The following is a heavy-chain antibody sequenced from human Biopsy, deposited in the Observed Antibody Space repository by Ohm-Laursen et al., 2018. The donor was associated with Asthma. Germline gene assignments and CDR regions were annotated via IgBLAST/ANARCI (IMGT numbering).Heavy chain of an antibody. J-gene: IGHJ4*02. Sequence: TLSLTCTVSGASITSSAYYWGWIRQPPGKGLEWIGSMYYGETTYYSPSLKSRVTISVDTSKNQFSLILSSVTAADTAVYYYARHWGWGSFFDYWGQGTPVTVSS. V-gene: IGHV4-39*01. CDR1: GASITSSAYY. D-gene: IGHD7-27*01. CDR2: MYYGETT. CDR3: ARHWGWGSFFDY.